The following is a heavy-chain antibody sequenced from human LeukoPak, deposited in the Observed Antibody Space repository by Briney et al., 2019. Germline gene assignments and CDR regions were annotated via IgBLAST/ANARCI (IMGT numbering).Heavy chain of an antibody. CDR3: ARDRMSRWYCSGGSCYSADP. V-gene: IGHV1-2*02. J-gene: IGHJ5*02. CDR1: GYTFTGYY. D-gene: IGHD2-15*01. Sequence: ASVKVSCKASGYTFTGYYIHWVRQAPGQGLEWMGWVNPNSGDAHYAQNFQGRVTMTRDMSTSTAYMELSGLRSDDTAMYYCARDRMSRWYCSGGSCYSADPWGQGTLVTVSS. CDR2: VNPNSGDA.